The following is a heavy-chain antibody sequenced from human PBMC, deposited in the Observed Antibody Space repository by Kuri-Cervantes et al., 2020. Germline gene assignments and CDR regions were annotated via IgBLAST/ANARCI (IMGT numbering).Heavy chain of an antibody. V-gene: IGHV4-39*07. CDR1: SGSISSSSYC. CDR3: ARWARRGIAARPGWFDP. Sequence: SETLSLTCTVSSGSISSSSYCWGWIRQPPGKGLEWIGSVYYSGSAYYHPSLKSRVTISVDTSKNQFSLKLSSVTAADTAVYYCARWARRGIAARPGWFDPWGQGTLVTVSS. D-gene: IGHD6-6*01. J-gene: IGHJ5*02. CDR2: VYYSGSA.